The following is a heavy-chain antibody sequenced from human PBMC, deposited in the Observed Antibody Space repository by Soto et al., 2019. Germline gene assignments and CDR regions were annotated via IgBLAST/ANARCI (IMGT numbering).Heavy chain of an antibody. Sequence: GGSLSLSCAASGFTFSNYWMSWVRQAPGKGLEWVANIKQDGSATNYVDSVKGRFAISRDNAENSLYLQMNSLRAEDTAVYYCASARHIGPWGQGTLVTVSS. CDR1: GFTFSNYW. CDR2: IKQDGSAT. CDR3: ASARHIGP. V-gene: IGHV3-7*01. D-gene: IGHD2-21*01. J-gene: IGHJ5*02.